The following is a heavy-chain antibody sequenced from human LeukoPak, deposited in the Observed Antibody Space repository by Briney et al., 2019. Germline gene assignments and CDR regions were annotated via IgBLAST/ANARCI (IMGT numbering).Heavy chain of an antibody. Sequence: SETLSLTCTVSGGSISSYYWGWIRQPPGKGLEWIGYIYYSGSTNYNPSLKSRVTISVDTSKNQFSLKLSSVTAADTAVYYCARDHPPRYCSSTSCSYYYYYGMDVWGQGTTVTVSS. CDR2: IYYSGST. J-gene: IGHJ6*02. CDR1: GGSISSYY. CDR3: ARDHPPRYCSSTSCSYYYYYGMDV. D-gene: IGHD2-2*01. V-gene: IGHV4-59*13.